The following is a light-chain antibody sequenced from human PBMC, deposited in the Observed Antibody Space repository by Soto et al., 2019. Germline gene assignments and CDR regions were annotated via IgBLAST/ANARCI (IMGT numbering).Light chain of an antibody. V-gene: IGLV1-40*01. CDR1: SSNIGAGYD. CDR3: QSYDSTLSAYV. Sequence: QSVLTQPPSVSGAPGQRVTVSCTGRSSNIGAGYDVHWYQQLPGTSPKLLIYADINRPSGVPDRFSGSKSGTSASLAITGLQADDEADYYCQSYDSTLSAYVFGPGTKLTVL. CDR2: ADI. J-gene: IGLJ1*01.